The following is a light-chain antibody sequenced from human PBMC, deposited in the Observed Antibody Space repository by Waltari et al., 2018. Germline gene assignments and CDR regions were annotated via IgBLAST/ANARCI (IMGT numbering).Light chain of an antibody. Sequence: EIVLTQSPGTLSLSPGEGATLPCRASQTVRTTYLAWYQQKPGQAPTLLIYGASSRATGIPDRFSGSGSGTDFSLTISSLEPEDFAVYYCQQYDISPLTFGGGTKVEIK. CDR1: QTVRTTY. CDR2: GAS. V-gene: IGKV3-20*01. J-gene: IGKJ4*01. CDR3: QQYDISPLT.